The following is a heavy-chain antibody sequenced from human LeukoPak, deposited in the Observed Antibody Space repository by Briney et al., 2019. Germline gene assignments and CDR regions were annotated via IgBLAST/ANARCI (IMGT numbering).Heavy chain of an antibody. D-gene: IGHD6-13*01. CDR2: IIPILGIA. CDR3: AREVDSSSWYLDY. CDR1: GGTFSSYA. J-gene: IGHJ4*02. V-gene: IGHV1-69*04. Sequence: ASVNVSCKASGGTFSSYAISWVRQAPGQGLEWMGRIIPILGIANYAQKFQGRVTITADKSTSTAYMELSSLRSEDTAVYYCAREVDSSSWYLDYWGQGTLVTVSS.